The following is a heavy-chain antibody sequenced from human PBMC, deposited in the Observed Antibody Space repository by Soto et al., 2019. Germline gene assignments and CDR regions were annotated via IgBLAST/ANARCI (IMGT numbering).Heavy chain of an antibody. CDR2: ISYDGSNK. CDR3: ARDSNYYDSSGYYYVSYFDY. J-gene: IGHJ4*02. Sequence: PGGSLRLSCAASGFTFSSYAMHWVRQAPGKGLEWVAVISYDGSNKYYADSVKGRFTISRDNSKNTLYLQMNSLRAEDTAVYYCARDSNYYDSSGYYYVSYFDYWGQGTLVTVS. D-gene: IGHD3-22*01. V-gene: IGHV3-30-3*01. CDR1: GFTFSSYA.